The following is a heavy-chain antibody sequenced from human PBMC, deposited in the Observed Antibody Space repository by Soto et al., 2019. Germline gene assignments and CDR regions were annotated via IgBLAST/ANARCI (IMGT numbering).Heavy chain of an antibody. CDR1: GFSFSSYG. V-gene: IGHV3-30*18. J-gene: IGHJ6*02. CDR3: AKEGRQWLTYYYYGMDV. CDR2: ISYDGSKE. D-gene: IGHD6-19*01. Sequence: LRPCCAASGFSFSSYGMHWVRQVPGQGPEWVAVISYDGSKETYADSVKGRFTISRDNSKNTLYLQMNSLRVEDTALYYCAKEGRQWLTYYYYGMDVWGQGTSVTSP.